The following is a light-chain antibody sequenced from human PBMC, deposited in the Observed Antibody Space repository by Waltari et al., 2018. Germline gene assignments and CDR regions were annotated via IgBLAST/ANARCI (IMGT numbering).Light chain of an antibody. CDR2: RSP. Sequence: EIVMTQSPATLSVSPGERATLTCRARPSVSTNLAWYQQKPGQAPRLPLPRSPTRATGIPARFSGGGFWKRFTLTNSSPQSEDFSVYYCQQYNDWPPMYPFCQGNKLDI. CDR1: PSVSTN. V-gene: IGKV3-15*01. CDR3: QQYNDWPPMYP. J-gene: IGKJ2*01.